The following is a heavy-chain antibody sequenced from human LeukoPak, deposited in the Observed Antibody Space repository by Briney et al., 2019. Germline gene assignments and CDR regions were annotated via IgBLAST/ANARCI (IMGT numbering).Heavy chain of an antibody. J-gene: IGHJ5*02. Sequence: ASVKVSCKASGGTFSKYTISWVRQRPGQGLEWMGWMNPNSGNTGYAQKFQGRVTMTRNTSISTAYMELSSLRSEDTAVYYCARGGIAARRSLDWFDPWGQGTLVTVSS. CDR3: ARGGIAARRSLDWFDP. V-gene: IGHV1-8*01. CDR2: MNPNSGNT. D-gene: IGHD6-6*01. CDR1: GGTFSKYT.